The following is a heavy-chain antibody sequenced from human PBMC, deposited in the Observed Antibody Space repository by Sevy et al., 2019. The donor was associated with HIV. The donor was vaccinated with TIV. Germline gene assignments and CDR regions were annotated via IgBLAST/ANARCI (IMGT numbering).Heavy chain of an antibody. D-gene: IGHD5-18*01. CDR3: MGGNSYGDAFNI. Sequence: GGSLTLSCVVSGFSVRDNYVSWVRQVPGRGLEWVSIIYSAGAIYYRDSVKGRFTISRHISENTVYLQMNSLRTEDTALYYCMGGNSYGDAFNIWGQGTKVTVSS. CDR2: IYSAGAI. CDR1: GFSVRDNY. J-gene: IGHJ3*02. V-gene: IGHV3-53*04.